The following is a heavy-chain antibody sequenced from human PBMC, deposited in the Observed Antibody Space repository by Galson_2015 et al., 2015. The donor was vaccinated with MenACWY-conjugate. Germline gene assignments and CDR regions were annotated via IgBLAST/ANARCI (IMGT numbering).Heavy chain of an antibody. CDR1: GFIFSNYS. Sequence: SLRLSCAASGFIFSNYSMNWVRQAPGKGLEWVSYISSSGSTIYYADSVKGRFTISRDNAKNSLYLQMSSLGAEDTAVYYCARDRLGAYYYGSGRGPDYWGQGTLVTVSS. J-gene: IGHJ4*02. CDR2: ISSSGSTI. D-gene: IGHD3-10*01. V-gene: IGHV3-48*04. CDR3: ARDRLGAYYYGSGRGPDY.